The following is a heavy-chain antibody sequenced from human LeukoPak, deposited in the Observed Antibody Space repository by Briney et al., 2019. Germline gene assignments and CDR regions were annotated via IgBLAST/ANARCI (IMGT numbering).Heavy chain of an antibody. J-gene: IGHJ4*02. D-gene: IGHD3-22*01. CDR3: ARGGGGYYYDSSGYPPLDY. V-gene: IGHV4-59*01. CDR1: GGSISSYY. CDR2: IYYSGST. Sequence: PSETLSLTCTVSGGSISSYYWSWIRQPPGKGLEWIGYIYYSGSTNYNPSLKSRVTISVDTSKNQFSLELSSVTAADTAVYYCARGGGGYYYDSSGYPPLDYWGQGTLVTVSS.